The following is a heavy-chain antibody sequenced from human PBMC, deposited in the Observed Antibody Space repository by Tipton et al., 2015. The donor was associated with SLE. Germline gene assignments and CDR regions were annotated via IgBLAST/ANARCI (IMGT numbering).Heavy chain of an antibody. Sequence: GSLRLSCAASGFTFSTYSMSWVRQAPGKGLEWVSGISGSGGSTYYADSVKGRFTISRDNSKNTLYLQMNSLRAEDTAVYYCAREVVVVKGYYYYYMDVRGKGTMVTVSS. CDR1: GFTFSTYS. V-gene: IGHV3-23*01. CDR3: AREVVVVKGYYYYYMDV. J-gene: IGHJ6*03. CDR2: ISGSGGST. D-gene: IGHD3-22*01.